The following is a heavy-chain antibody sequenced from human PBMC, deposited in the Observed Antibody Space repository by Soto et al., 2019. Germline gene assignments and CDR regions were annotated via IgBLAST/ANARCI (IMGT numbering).Heavy chain of an antibody. CDR2: MKPNGGNT. CDR1: GYTFTSYD. D-gene: IGHD3-22*01. V-gene: IGHV1-8*01. Sequence: QVQLVQSGAEVKKPGASVKVSCKASGYTFTSYDINWVRQATGQGLEWMGWMKPNGGNTGYPQKFQGRVTMTKNTAISTAYMELSSLRSEDTAVYYCARVGYYYDSSGYYLSFDYWGQGTLVTVSS. CDR3: ARVGYYYDSSGYYLSFDY. J-gene: IGHJ4*02.